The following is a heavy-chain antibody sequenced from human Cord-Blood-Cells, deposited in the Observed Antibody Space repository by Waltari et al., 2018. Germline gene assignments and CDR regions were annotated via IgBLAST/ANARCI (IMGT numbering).Heavy chain of an antibody. D-gene: IGHD6-13*01. J-gene: IGHJ5*02. CDR1: GYTFPRYY. V-gene: IGHV1-46*01. CDR2: INPSGGST. Sequence: QVQLVQSGAEVKKPGASVKVSCKASGYTFPRYYMHWVRQAPGQGLEWMGIINPSGGSTSYAQKFQGRVTMTRDTSTSTVYMELSSLRSEDTAVYYCARRIAAAGNWFDPWGQGTLVTVSS. CDR3: ARRIAAAGNWFDP.